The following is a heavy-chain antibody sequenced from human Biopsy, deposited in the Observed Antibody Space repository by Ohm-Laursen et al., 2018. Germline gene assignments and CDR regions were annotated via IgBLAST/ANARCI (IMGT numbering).Heavy chain of an antibody. CDR1: GFTFSVYA. J-gene: IGHJ4*02. V-gene: IGHV3-21*01. CDR2: ISSTSNHI. Sequence: SLRLSCAASGFTFSVYAMNWVRQAPGKGLEWVASISSTSNHIHYVDSVWGRFTISRDNAENSLYLEMNSLRVEDTAVYYCAKDDYDRVSSGYYFDYWGQGTLVSVSS. D-gene: IGHD3-10*02. CDR3: AKDDYDRVSSGYYFDY.